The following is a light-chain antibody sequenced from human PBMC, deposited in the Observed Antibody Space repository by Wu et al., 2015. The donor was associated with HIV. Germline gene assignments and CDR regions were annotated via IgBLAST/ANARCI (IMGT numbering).Light chain of an antibody. CDR2: GAS. CDR1: QSVSSSY. J-gene: IGKJ4*01. CDR3: QQYGSSPLT. V-gene: IGKV3-20*01. Sequence: EIVLTQSPGTLSLSPGERATLSCRASQSVSSSYLAWYQQKPGQAPRLLIYGASSRATGIPDRFSGSGSGTDFTLTISRLEPEDFAVYYCQQYGSSPLTFGEDQGGD.